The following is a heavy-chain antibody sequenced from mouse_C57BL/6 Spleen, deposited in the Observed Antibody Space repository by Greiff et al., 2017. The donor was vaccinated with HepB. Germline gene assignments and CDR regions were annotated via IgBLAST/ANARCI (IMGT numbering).Heavy chain of an antibody. CDR1: GFNIKDDY. D-gene: IGHD1-1*01. Sequence: VHVKQSGAELVRPGASVKLSCTASGFNIKDDYMHWVKQRPEQGLEWIGWIDPENGDTEYASKFQGKATITADTSSNTAYQQLSNLTSEDTAVYYCTTHSRQYNFEYGDQGPTLTVSS. V-gene: IGHV14-4*01. CDR3: TTHSRQYNFEY. CDR2: IDPENGDT. J-gene: IGHJ2*01.